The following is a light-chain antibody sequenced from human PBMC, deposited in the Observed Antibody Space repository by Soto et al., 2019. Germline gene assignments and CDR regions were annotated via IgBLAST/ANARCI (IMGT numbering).Light chain of an antibody. J-gene: IGLJ1*01. CDR2: EVT. Sequence: QSVLTQPASVSGSPGQSITISCTGTSSDVGAYIYVSWYQHHPGKAPKVMIYEVTNRPSGVSDRFSGSKSGNTASLTISGLQAEDEADYYCCSYTSRRTYVFGTGTKVTVL. CDR1: SSDVGAYIY. V-gene: IGLV2-14*01. CDR3: CSYTSRRTYV.